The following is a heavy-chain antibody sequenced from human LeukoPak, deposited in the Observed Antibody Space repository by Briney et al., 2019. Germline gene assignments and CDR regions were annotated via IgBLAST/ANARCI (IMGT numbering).Heavy chain of an antibody. CDR3: ARRSHCTGDSCYPV. J-gene: IGHJ6*02. CDR2: IYYGGST. Sequence: SETLSLTCTVSGDSTTSSNHYWVWIRQPPGKGLEWIGSIYYGGSTYYNPSLKSRVTISQDTSKNQFSLKVNTVTAADTAVYHCARRSHCTGDSCYPVWGQGTTVTVSS. CDR1: GDSTTSSNHY. D-gene: IGHD2-15*01. V-gene: IGHV4-39*01.